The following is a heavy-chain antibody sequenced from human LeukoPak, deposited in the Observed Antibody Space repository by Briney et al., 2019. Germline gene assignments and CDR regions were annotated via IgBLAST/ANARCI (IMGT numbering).Heavy chain of an antibody. CDR3: ATGSYGDNWFDP. D-gene: IGHD1-26*01. J-gene: IGHJ5*02. Sequence: SETLSLTCSVSGDSISSGRNYWGWIRQSPGKGLEWIASIYSSGNTHSNPSLKSRVSISVDTSKNQVSLKLSSVTAADTAVYYCATGSYGDNWFDPWGQGTLVTVSS. V-gene: IGHV4-39*01. CDR1: GDSISSGRNY. CDR2: IYSSGNT.